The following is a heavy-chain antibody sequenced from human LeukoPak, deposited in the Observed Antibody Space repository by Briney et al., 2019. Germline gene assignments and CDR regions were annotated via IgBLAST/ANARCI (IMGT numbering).Heavy chain of an antibody. Sequence: GGSLRLSCAASGVTFSSYAMHWVRQAPGKGLEWVAVISYDGSNKYYADSVKGRFTISRDNSKNTLYLQMNSLRAEDTAVYYCAREAGYYCSSTSCYSNWFDPWGQGTLVTVSS. CDR2: ISYDGSNK. CDR3: AREAGYYCSSTSCYSNWFDP. V-gene: IGHV3-30*04. CDR1: GVTFSSYA. D-gene: IGHD2-2*01. J-gene: IGHJ5*02.